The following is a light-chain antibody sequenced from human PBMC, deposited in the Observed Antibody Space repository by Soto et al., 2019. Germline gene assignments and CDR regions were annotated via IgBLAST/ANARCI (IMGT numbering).Light chain of an antibody. CDR1: QYVSTN. V-gene: IGKV3-15*01. J-gene: IGKJ1*01. CDR3: QQYNDWPGGT. CDR2: GAS. Sequence: EVGMTQSPDTLSVSPGERATLSCRASQYVSTNLAWYQQRPGQAPRLLIYGASTRATGIPARFSGSGSGRDFKLTISSLQSEDFAVYYCQQYNDWPGGTFGQGTKVDIK.